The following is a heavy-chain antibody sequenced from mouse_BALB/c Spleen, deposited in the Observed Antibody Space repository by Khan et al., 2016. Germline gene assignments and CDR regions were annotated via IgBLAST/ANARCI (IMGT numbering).Heavy chain of an antibody. CDR2: ISPGDGDI. V-gene: IGHV1S53*02. CDR3: KRSRNLLVDY. D-gene: IGHD3-1*01. J-gene: IGHJ2*01. CDR1: GYTFTDHA. Sequence: QVQLQQSDAELVKPGASVKISCKASGYTFTDHAIHWVKQKPEQGLEWIGYISPGDGDIKYNEKFKGKASLTADKSSSAAYMHLNSLTSDDSAVYFCKRSRNLLVDYWGQGTTLTVSA.